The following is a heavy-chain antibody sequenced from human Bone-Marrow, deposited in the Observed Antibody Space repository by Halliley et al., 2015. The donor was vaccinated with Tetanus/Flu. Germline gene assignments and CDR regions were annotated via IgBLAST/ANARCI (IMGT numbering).Heavy chain of an antibody. J-gene: IGHJ6*02. CDR3: ARGLGMDV. Sequence: TLSLTCTVSGGSLSSGTYDWGWIRQPPGKGLEWIGTFYYSGSTYYNPSLRSRVTIFVDTSKNQFSLKLSSVTAADRAVYYCARGLGMDVWGQGTTVTVSS. V-gene: IGHV4-39*01. CDR2: FYYSGST. CDR1: GGSLSSGTYD.